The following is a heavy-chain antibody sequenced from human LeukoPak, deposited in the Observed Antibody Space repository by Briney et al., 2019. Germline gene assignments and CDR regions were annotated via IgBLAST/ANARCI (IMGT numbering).Heavy chain of an antibody. D-gene: IGHD2-21*02. J-gene: IGHJ4*02. CDR2: INPSAGST. Sequence: ASVKVSCKTSGYTFTSCYMHWVRQAPGQGLEWMGMINPSAGSTRYAQKFQGRVTMTTDTSTSTVYMELSSLRSEDTAVYYCARGGCGDSAAPSDDWGQGTLVPVSS. V-gene: IGHV1-46*01. CDR3: ARGGCGDSAAPSDD. CDR1: GYTFTSCY.